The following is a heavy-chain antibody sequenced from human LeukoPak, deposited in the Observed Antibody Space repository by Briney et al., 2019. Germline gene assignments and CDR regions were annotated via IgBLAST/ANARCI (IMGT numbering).Heavy chain of an antibody. CDR1: GFTFSSYA. CDR3: ARESSGYFY. V-gene: IGHV3-21*01. D-gene: IGHD3-22*01. J-gene: IGHJ4*02. Sequence: GGSLRLSCAASGFTFSSYAMNWVRQAPGKGLEWVSSISSSSSFRYYADSVKGRFTISRDNAKNSLYLQMNSLRAEDTAVYYCARESSGYFYWGQGTLVTVSS. CDR2: ISSSSSFR.